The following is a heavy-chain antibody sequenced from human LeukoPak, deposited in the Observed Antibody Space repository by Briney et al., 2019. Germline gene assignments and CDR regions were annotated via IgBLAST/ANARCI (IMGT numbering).Heavy chain of an antibody. CDR3: ARERGDYDSDNWFDS. Sequence: PSETLSLTCTVSGASIGSYFWSWIRQPPGKGLEWIGYIYYGGSTNYTPSFESRITISVDTSKNRISLNLTAVTASDTAIYYCARERGDYDSDNWFDSWGQGTLVTVSS. CDR1: GASIGSYF. CDR2: IYYGGST. V-gene: IGHV4-59*01. J-gene: IGHJ5*01. D-gene: IGHD4-17*01.